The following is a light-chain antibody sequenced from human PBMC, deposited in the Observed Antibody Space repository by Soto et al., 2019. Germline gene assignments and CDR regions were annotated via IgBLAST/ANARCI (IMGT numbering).Light chain of an antibody. V-gene: IGKV3-11*01. CDR3: QHRSTWPLT. Sequence: EIVLTQSPCTLSLSPGERAVLSCRASQTVSSFLAWYQQKPGQAPRLLIFDASNRATGIPARFSGSGSGTDFTLTISSLEPEDFAVYYCQHRSTWPLTFGGGTKVDIK. CDR1: QTVSSF. CDR2: DAS. J-gene: IGKJ4*01.